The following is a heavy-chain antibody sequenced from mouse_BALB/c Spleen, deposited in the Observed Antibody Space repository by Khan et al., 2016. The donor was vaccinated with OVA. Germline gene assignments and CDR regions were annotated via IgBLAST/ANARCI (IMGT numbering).Heavy chain of an antibody. D-gene: IGHD2-14*01. Sequence: QIQLVQSGPELKKPGETVRISCKASGYTFTNAGMQWVQKMPGKGLKWIGWINTHSGVPKYAEDFKGRFAFSLETAASTVYLQITNLKNEDTATFFCATRGATYYRNDVGALDYWGPCTSVTVSS. CDR2: INTHSGVP. J-gene: IGHJ4*01. CDR1: GYTFTNAG. CDR3: ATRGATYYRNDVGALDY. V-gene: IGHV9-4*02.